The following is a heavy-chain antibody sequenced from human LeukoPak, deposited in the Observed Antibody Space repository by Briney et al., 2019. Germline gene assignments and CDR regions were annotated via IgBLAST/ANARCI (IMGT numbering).Heavy chain of an antibody. D-gene: IGHD3-22*01. Sequence: ASVKVSCKASGGTFSSYAISWVRQAPGQGLEWMGRIIPIFGTANYAQKFQGRVTITTDESTSTAYMELSSLRSEDTAVYYCARDLPYYDSSGYDHRRWFDPWGQGTLVTVFS. J-gene: IGHJ5*02. CDR1: GGTFSSYA. CDR2: IIPIFGTA. V-gene: IGHV1-69*05. CDR3: ARDLPYYDSSGYDHRRWFDP.